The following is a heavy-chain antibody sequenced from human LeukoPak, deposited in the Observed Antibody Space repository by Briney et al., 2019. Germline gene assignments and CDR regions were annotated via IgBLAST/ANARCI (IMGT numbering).Heavy chain of an antibody. J-gene: IGHJ4*02. D-gene: IGHD6-6*01. CDR3: ASTGDSSSSWVSYDY. CDR2: IYYSGST. Sequence: SETLSLTCTVSGGSISSYYWSWIRQPAGKGLEWIGYIYYSGSTNYNPSLKSRVTISVDTSKNQFSLKLNSVTAADTAVYYCASTGDSSSSWVSYDYWGQGTLVTVSS. V-gene: IGHV4-59*01. CDR1: GGSISSYY.